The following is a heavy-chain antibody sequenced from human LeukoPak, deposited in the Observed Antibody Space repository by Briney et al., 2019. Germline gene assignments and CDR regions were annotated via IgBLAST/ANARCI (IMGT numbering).Heavy chain of an antibody. D-gene: IGHD2/OR15-2a*01. V-gene: IGHV1-18*01. J-gene: IGHJ4*02. CDR3: ARDTFGSQKGSDY. Sequence: GASVNVSCKASGYTFTSHGITWVRQAPGQGLEWMAWISTYNGNTVYAQKVQGRVTLTTDTSTSTAFMELRSLTSDDTAVYYCARDTFGSQKGSDYWGQGPLVTVSS. CDR1: GYTFTSHG. CDR2: ISTYNGNT.